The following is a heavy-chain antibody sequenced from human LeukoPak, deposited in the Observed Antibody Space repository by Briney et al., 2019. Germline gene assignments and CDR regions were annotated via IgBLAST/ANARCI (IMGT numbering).Heavy chain of an antibody. CDR1: GFIFSNYW. J-gene: IGHJ4*02. D-gene: IGHD6-13*01. V-gene: IGHV3-74*01. CDR2: MDSVGNSR. Sequence: GGSLRLSCAASGFIFSNYWMHWVRQVPGKGLVWVSGMDSVGNSRNYADAVKGRFTISRDNAKNSLYLQMNSLRAEDMALYYCAKAAAGISTPFDYWGQGTVVTVTA. CDR3: AKAAAGISTPFDY.